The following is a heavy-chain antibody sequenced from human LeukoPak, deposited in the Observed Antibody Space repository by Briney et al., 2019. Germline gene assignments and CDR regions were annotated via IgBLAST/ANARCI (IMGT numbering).Heavy chain of an antibody. Sequence: GGSLRLSCEVSGFTFSSYGMSWVPQAPGRGLEWVSSISGSGGSTNYADSVKGRFTISRDNSENTLYLQMNTLRAEDTAVYYCAKEGSSGWTRSFDYWGQGTLVTVSS. J-gene: IGHJ4*02. CDR3: AKEGSSGWTRSFDY. V-gene: IGHV3-23*01. CDR1: GFTFSSYG. D-gene: IGHD6-19*01. CDR2: ISGSGGST.